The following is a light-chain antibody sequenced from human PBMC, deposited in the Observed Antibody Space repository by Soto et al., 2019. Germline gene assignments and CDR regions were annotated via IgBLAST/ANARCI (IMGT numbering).Light chain of an antibody. CDR2: KAS. Sequence: DIQMTQSPSTLSASVGDRVTITCRASQSISSWLAWYQQKPGKAPKLLMYKASSLESGVPSRFSGSGSGTEFTLTISSLQPDDFATYYCQQYNSYPLTFGGGTRVEIK. CDR3: QQYNSYPLT. V-gene: IGKV1-5*03. CDR1: QSISSW. J-gene: IGKJ4*01.